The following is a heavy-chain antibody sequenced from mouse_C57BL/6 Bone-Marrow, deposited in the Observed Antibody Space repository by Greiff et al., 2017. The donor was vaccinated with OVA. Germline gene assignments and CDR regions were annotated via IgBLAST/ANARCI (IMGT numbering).Heavy chain of an antibody. CDR1: GFTFSDYG. CDR2: ISSGSSTI. J-gene: IGHJ4*01. V-gene: IGHV5-17*01. D-gene: IGHD6-1*01. CDR3: APLPYYAMDY. Sequence: EVQVVESGGGLVKPGGSLKLSCAASGFTFSDYGMHWVRQAPEKGLEWVAYISSGSSTIYYADTVKGRFTISRDNAKNTLFLQMTSLRSEDTAMYYCAPLPYYAMDYWGQGTSVTVSS.